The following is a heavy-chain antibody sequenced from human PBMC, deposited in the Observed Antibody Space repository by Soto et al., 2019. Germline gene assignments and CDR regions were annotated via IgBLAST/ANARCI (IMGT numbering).Heavy chain of an antibody. Sequence: PGGSLRLSCAASGFTFSDSSMHWVRQASGKGLEWVGRIRSKANSYATVYAASVKGRFTISRDDSKNTAYLQMNSLRAEDTAVYYCAKDSRFVEWLLSPYFDYWGQGTLVTVSS. D-gene: IGHD3-3*01. CDR1: GFTFSDSS. V-gene: IGHV3-73*01. CDR2: IRSKANSYAT. CDR3: AKDSRFVEWLLSPYFDY. J-gene: IGHJ4*02.